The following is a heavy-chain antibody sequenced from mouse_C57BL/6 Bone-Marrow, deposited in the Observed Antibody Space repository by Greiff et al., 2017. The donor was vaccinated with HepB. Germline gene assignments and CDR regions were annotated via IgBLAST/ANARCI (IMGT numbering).Heavy chain of an antibody. CDR3: ARRGNSAGFDY. V-gene: IGHV1-52*01. Sequence: VQLQQPGAELVRPGSSVKLSCKASGYTFTSYWMHWVKQRPIQGLEWIGNIDPSDSETHYNQKFKDKATLTVDKSSSTAYMQLSSLTSADSAVYYCARRGNSAGFDYWGQGTLVTVSA. CDR2: IDPSDSET. CDR1: GYTFTSYW. J-gene: IGHJ3*01. D-gene: IGHD2-1*01.